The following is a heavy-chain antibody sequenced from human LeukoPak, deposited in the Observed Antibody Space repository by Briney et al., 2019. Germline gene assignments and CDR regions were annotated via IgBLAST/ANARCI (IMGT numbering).Heavy chain of an antibody. CDR2: IRSKADGGTA. V-gene: IGHV3-15*01. Sequence: GGSLRLSCAASGFTFNDAWMSWVRQAPGKGLEWVGRIRSKADGGTADYAAPVTGRFSMSRDDSKNTLYLQMNSLKTEDTAVYYCTRDLGAYAQWDQGTLVTVSS. J-gene: IGHJ4*02. CDR1: GFTFNDAW. CDR3: TRDLGAYAQ. D-gene: IGHD1-26*01.